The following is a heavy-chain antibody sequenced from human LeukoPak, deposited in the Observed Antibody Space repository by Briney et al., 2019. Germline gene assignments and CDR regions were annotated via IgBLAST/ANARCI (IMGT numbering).Heavy chain of an antibody. CDR1: RFTFNSYA. V-gene: IGHV3-23*01. J-gene: IGHJ4*02. Sequence: GGSLRLSCAASRFTFNSYAMSWVRQAPGKGLEWVSVIGGSNGITFYVGSVKGRFTISRDNSKDTLYLQMNSLRAEDTAVYYCARNENSGWGYFDYWGQGTLVTVSP. CDR3: ARNENSGWGYFDY. CDR2: IGGSNGIT. D-gene: IGHD5-12*01.